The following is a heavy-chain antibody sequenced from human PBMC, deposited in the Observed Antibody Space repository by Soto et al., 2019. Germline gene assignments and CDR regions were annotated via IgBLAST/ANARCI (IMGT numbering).Heavy chain of an antibody. Sequence: GGSLRLSCAASGFTFSSYSMNWVRQAPGKGLEWVSSISSSSSYIYYADSVKGRFTISRDNAKNSLYLQMNSLRAEDTAVYYCARDMWLDHFAYYGMDVWGQGTTVTVSS. D-gene: IGHD6-19*01. CDR1: GFTFSSYS. CDR3: ARDMWLDHFAYYGMDV. V-gene: IGHV3-21*01. J-gene: IGHJ6*02. CDR2: ISSSSSYI.